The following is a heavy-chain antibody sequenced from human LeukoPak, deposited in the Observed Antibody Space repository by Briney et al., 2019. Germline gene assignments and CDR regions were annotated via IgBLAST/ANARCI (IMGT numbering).Heavy chain of an antibody. Sequence: VASVKVSCKASGYTFTGYYMHWVRQAPGQGLEWMGWINPNSGGTNYAQKFQGRVTMTRDMSISTAYMELSRLRSDDTAVYYCARDFRMGIVATLGYWGQGTLVTVSS. CDR1: GYTFTGYY. D-gene: IGHD5-12*01. CDR2: INPNSGGT. CDR3: ARDFRMGIVATLGY. J-gene: IGHJ4*02. V-gene: IGHV1-2*02.